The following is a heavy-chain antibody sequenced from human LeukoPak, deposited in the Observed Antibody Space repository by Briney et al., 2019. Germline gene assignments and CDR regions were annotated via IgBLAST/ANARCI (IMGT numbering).Heavy chain of an antibody. Sequence: PGGSLRLSCAASGFTFSSYCMSWVRQAPGKGLEWVSSISASGGGTVYADSVKGRVTISRDNSKNTLYLQMNSLRAEDTAVYFCAKNLLGDAAYSWYFDLWGRGTLVTVSS. CDR3: AKNLLGDAAYSWYFDL. J-gene: IGHJ2*01. CDR2: ISASGGGT. D-gene: IGHD1-26*01. CDR1: GFTFSSYC. V-gene: IGHV3-23*01.